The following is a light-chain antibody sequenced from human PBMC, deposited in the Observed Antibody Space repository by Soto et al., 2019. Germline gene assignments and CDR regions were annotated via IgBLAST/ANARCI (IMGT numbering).Light chain of an antibody. Sequence: DIQMTQSPSSLSASVGDRVTITCRASQGISNYLAWYQQKPGEAPKLLIYAASTLYGGVPSTFSGSGSGTDFALTITILQPEDFATYYCQLHRMYKSAFGQGTKVDIK. J-gene: IGKJ1*01. CDR1: QGISNY. V-gene: IGKV1-9*01. CDR2: AAS. CDR3: QLHRMYKSA.